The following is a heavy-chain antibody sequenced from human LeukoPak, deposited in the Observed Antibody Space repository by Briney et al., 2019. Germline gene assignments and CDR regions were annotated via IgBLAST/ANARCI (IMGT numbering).Heavy chain of an antibody. J-gene: IGHJ3*02. CDR1: GYTFTSYG. CDR3: ARRGARYDRSGYYYRPDAFDI. Sequence: GASVKVSCKASGYTFTSYGISWVRHAPGQGLEWMGWISAYNGNTNYAQKLQGRVTMTTDTSTSTAYMELRSLRSDDTAVYYCARRGARYDRSGYYYRPDAFDIWGQGTMVTVSS. V-gene: IGHV1-18*01. D-gene: IGHD3-22*01. CDR2: ISAYNGNT.